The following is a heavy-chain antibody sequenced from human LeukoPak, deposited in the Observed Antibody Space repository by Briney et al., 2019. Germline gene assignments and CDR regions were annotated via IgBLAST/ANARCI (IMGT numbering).Heavy chain of an antibody. Sequence: SETLSLTCTVSGGSISSYYWSWIRQPPGKGLEWIGYIYYSGSTNYNPSLKSRVTISVDTSKNQFSLKPSSVTAADTAVYYCARYDSSGYYLTFDYWGQGTLATVSS. CDR3: ARYDSSGYYLTFDY. V-gene: IGHV4-59*01. CDR1: GGSISSYY. J-gene: IGHJ4*02. D-gene: IGHD3-22*01. CDR2: IYYSGST.